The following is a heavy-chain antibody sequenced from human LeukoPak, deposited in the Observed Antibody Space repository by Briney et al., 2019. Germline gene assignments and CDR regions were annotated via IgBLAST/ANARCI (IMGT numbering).Heavy chain of an antibody. J-gene: IGHJ4*02. CDR3: ARERTTPEAVFDY. CDR1: GGSISSGGYY. CDR2: IYYSGST. Sequence: PSQTLSLTCTVSGGSISSGGYYWSWIRQHPGKGLEWIGRIYYSGSTYYNPSLKSRVTISVDTSKNQFSLKLSSVTAADTAVYYCARERTTPEAVFDYWGQGTLVTVSS. V-gene: IGHV4-31*03. D-gene: IGHD4-11*01.